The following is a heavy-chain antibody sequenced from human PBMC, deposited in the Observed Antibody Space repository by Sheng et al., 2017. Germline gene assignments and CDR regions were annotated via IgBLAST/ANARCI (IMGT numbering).Heavy chain of an antibody. Sequence: QLQLQESGPGLVKPSETLSLTCTVSGVSITSSNYYWGWIRQPPGKGLEWIGTIYYSGITYYNPSLKSRVSVSMDTSKNHFSLNLNSVTAADTAVYYCASRVLDPADSWGQGTLVTVSS. CDR1: GVSITSSNYY. CDR3: ASRVLDPADS. V-gene: IGHV4-39*02. CDR2: IYYSGIT. J-gene: IGHJ5*01.